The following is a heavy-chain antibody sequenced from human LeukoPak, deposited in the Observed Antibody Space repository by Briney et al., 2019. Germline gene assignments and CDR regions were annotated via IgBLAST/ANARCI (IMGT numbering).Heavy chain of an antibody. D-gene: IGHD2-21*01. J-gene: IGHJ6*02. CDR2: IKEDGSEN. V-gene: IGHV3-7*01. CDR1: GFTFSRYW. CDR3: ARDVWRRVFYYGMDV. Sequence: HTGGSLRLSCAASGFTFSRYWMNWVRQAPGRGLEWVANIKEDGSENYYVDSVMGRFTISRDNAKKSLSLHMNSLRVEDTAVYFCARDVWRRVFYYGMDVWGQGTTVAVSS.